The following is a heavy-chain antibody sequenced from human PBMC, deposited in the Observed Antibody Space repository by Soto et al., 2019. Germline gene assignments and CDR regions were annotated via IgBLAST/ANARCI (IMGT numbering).Heavy chain of an antibody. V-gene: IGHV4-39*07. D-gene: IGHD3-10*01. Sequence: PSETLSLTCTVSGGSISSSIYYWGWIRQPPGKGLEWIGSIYYSGSTYYNPSLKSRVTISVDTSKNQFSLKLSSVTAVDTAVYYCAKYGSGFDYWGQGTLVTVSS. CDR2: IYYSGST. CDR1: GGSISSSIYY. J-gene: IGHJ4*02. CDR3: AKYGSGFDY.